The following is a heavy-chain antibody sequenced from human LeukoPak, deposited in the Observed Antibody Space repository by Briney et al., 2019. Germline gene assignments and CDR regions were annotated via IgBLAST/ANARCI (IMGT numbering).Heavy chain of an antibody. CDR2: MNPNSGNT. CDR3: ARGGYDFWSGEISWFDP. D-gene: IGHD3-3*01. V-gene: IGHV1-8*01. J-gene: IGHJ5*02. Sequence: ASVKVSCKASGYTFTSYDINWVRQATGQGLEWMGWMNPNSGNTGYAQKFQGRVTMTRNTSISAAYMELSSLRSEDTAVYYCARGGYDFWSGEISWFDPWGQGTLVTVSS. CDR1: GYTFTSYD.